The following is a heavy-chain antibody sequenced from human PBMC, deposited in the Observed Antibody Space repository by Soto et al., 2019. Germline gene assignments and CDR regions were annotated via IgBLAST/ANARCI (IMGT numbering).Heavy chain of an antibody. J-gene: IGHJ5*02. D-gene: IGHD2-15*01. CDR3: ARDRCSGGSCPAGGFDP. CDR1: GGTFSSYA. Sequence: AVKVSCKASGGTFSSYAISWVRQAPGQGLEWMGGIFPIFGTANYTQKFQGRVTITADESTSTAYMELSSLRSEDTAVYYCARDRCSGGSCPAGGFDPWGQGTLVTVSS. CDR2: IFPIFGTA. V-gene: IGHV1-69*13.